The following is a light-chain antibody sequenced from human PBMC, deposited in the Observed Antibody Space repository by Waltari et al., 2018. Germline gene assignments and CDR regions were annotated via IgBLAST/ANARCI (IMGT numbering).Light chain of an antibody. CDR3: QQYGSSPRT. Sequence: EIVFTQSPGTLSLSPGEQATPSCRASQSVSSSYLAWYQQKPGQAPRLLIYGASSRATGIPDRFSGSGSGTDFTLTISRLEPEDFAVYYCQQYGSSPRTFGQGTKLEIK. J-gene: IGKJ2*01. CDR2: GAS. V-gene: IGKV3-20*01. CDR1: QSVSSSY.